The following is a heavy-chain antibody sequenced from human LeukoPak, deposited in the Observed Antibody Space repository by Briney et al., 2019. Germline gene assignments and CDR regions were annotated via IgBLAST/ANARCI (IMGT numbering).Heavy chain of an antibody. D-gene: IGHD3-10*01. J-gene: IGHJ4*02. CDR3: ARASGSGSYYPLTPFYFDY. V-gene: IGHV1-46*01. Sequence: KFQGRVTMTTDTSTSTVYMELSSLRSEDTAVYYCARASGSGSYYPLTPFYFDYWGQGTLVTVSS.